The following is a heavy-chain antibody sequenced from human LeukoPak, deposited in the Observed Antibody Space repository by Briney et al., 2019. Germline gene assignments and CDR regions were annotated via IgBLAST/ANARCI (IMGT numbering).Heavy chain of an antibody. CDR1: GFRFSDYW. Sequence: GGFLRLSCEASGFRFSDYWMTWVRQAPGKGLEWVANIKEDGREKYYVDSVKGRFTLSKDNAKNSVYLQMNSLGAEDTAVYYCARGWGEKGYCRGGTCNNPQFDYWGQGILVTVSS. J-gene: IGHJ4*02. V-gene: IGHV3-7*01. CDR3: ARGWGEKGYCRGGTCNNPQFDY. CDR2: IKEDGREK. D-gene: IGHD2-15*01.